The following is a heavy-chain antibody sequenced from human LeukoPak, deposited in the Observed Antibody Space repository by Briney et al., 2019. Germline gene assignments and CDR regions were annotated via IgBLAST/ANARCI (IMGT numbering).Heavy chain of an antibody. CDR2: INPSGGST. CDR1: GYTFTSYY. D-gene: IGHD1-26*01. V-gene: IGHV1-46*01. J-gene: IGHJ4*02. Sequence: ASVKVSCKASGYTFTSYYMHWVRQAPGQGLEWMGIINPSGGSTSYAQKFQGRVTMTRDTSTSTVYMELSSLRSEDTAVYYCARDHRPQVGATVSHLDYWGQGTLVTVSS. CDR3: ARDHRPQVGATVSHLDY.